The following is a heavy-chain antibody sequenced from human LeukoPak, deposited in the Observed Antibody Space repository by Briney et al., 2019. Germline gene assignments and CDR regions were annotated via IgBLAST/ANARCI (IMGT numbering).Heavy chain of an antibody. CDR2: ISSDGGTT. V-gene: IGHV3-30*03. CDR1: GFTFSSYG. CDR3: ARVLVGALDY. J-gene: IGHJ4*02. D-gene: IGHD1-26*01. Sequence: PGRSLRLSCAGSGFTFSSYGIHWVRQAPGKGLEWVSVISSDGGTTYYADSVKGRFTISRDNSRNTVYVQMNSLRTEDTAVYYCARVLVGALDYWGQGTLVTVSS.